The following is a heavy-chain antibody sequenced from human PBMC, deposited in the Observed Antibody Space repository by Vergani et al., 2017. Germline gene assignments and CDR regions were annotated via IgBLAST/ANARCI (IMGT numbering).Heavy chain of an antibody. D-gene: IGHD1-26*01. V-gene: IGHV1-69*14. J-gene: IGHJ3*02. CDR2: IIPIFGTA. CDR1: GGTFSSYA. Sequence: QVQLVQSGAEVKKPGSSVKVSCKASGGTFSSYAISWVRQAPGQGLEWMGRIIPIFGTANYAQKFQGRVTITADKSTSTAYMGLSSLRSEDTAVYYCARDRLMMGEPDAFDIWGQGTMVTVSS. CDR3: ARDRLMMGEPDAFDI.